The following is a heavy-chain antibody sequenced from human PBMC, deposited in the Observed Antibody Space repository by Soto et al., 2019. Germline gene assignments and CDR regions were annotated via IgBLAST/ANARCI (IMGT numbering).Heavy chain of an antibody. CDR2: IYYSGST. CDR1: GGSISSYY. Sequence: SETPSLTCTVSGGSISSYYWSWIRQPPGKGLEWIGYIYYSGSTNYNPSLKSRVTISVDTSKNQFSLKLSSVTAADTAVYYWARQTLEDYYYVMAVWGQGTTVPVSS. CDR3: ARQTLEDYYYVMAV. J-gene: IGHJ6*02. V-gene: IGHV4-59*08.